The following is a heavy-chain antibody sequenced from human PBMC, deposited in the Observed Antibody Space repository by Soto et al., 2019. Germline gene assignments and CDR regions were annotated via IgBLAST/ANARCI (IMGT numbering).Heavy chain of an antibody. CDR1: GFTVSSNY. Sequence: GGSLRLSCAASGFTVSSNYMSWVRQAPGKGLEWVSVIYSGGSTYYADSVKGRFTISRDNSKNTLYLQMNSLRAEDTAVYYCARLSVFGVINGPWGQGALVTVSS. CDR3: ARLSVFGVINGP. D-gene: IGHD3-3*01. CDR2: IYSGGST. V-gene: IGHV3-66*01. J-gene: IGHJ5*02.